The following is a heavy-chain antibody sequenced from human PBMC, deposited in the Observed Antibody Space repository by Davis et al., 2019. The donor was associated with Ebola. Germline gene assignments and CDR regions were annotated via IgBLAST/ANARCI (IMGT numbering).Heavy chain of an antibody. CDR2: IYHSGST. J-gene: IGHJ6*02. Sequence: MPSETLSLTCAVSGGSISSSNWWRWVRQPPGKGLEWIGEIYHSGSTNYNPSLKSRVTISVDTSKNQFSLKLSSVTAADTAVYYCARGHSSSWGYYYYGMDVWGQGTTVTVSS. CDR1: GGSISSSNW. CDR3: ARGHSSSWGYYYYGMDV. D-gene: IGHD6-13*01. V-gene: IGHV4-4*02.